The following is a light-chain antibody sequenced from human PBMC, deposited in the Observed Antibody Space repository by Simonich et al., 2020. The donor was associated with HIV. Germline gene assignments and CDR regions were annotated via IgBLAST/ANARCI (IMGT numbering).Light chain of an antibody. CDR1: SGSVSTRNY. J-gene: IGLJ2*01. CDR3: GLYMGRGIWV. V-gene: IGLV8-61*01. Sequence: QTVVTQEPSFSVSPGGTITLTCGLTSGSVSTRNYPSWSEQTPGQAQRTLIYSTNMRSSGVPDRFSGSILGNKAALTITGAQADDESDYYCGLYMGRGIWVFGGGTKLTVL. CDR2: STN.